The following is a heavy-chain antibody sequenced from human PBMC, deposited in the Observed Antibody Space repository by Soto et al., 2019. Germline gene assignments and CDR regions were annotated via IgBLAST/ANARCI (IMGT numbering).Heavy chain of an antibody. CDR2: IHSSRST. J-gene: IGHJ5*02. CDR3: ARDQGVAAAGITWFDP. Sequence: SETLSLTCTVSGASMNSYHWSWIRQPAGKGLEWIGHIHSSRSTNYNPSLMSRVTMSVDTSKNQFSLRLMSLTAADTAVYYCARDQGVAAAGITWFDPWGQGSLVTVSS. CDR1: GASMNSYH. V-gene: IGHV4-4*07. D-gene: IGHD6-13*01.